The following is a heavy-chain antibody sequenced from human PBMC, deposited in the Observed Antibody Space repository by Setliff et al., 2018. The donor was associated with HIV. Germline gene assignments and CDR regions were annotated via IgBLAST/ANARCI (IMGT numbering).Heavy chain of an antibody. J-gene: IGHJ4*02. CDR2: IYHSGNT. V-gene: IGHV4-38-2*02. CDR1: GYSISNDYY. Sequence: PSETLSLTCTVSGYSISNDYYWGWIRQPPGKGLEWIASIYHSGNTYYNPSLKSRVTISVDTSKNQFSLRLSSVTAADTAVYYCARAQIAAPRPFDYWGQGTLVTVSS. CDR3: ARAQIAAPRPFDY. D-gene: IGHD2-21*01.